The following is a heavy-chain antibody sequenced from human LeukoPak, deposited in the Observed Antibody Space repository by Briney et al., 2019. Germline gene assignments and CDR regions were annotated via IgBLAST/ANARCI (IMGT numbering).Heavy chain of an antibody. V-gene: IGHV3-30*02. CDR3: AKARDSANYYLYS. CDR1: GFPFRSYD. CDR2: IQDEGISK. J-gene: IGHJ4*01. D-gene: IGHD1-26*01. Sequence: GGSLRLSCLGSGFPFRSYDMHWVRQAPGKGPEWVAYIQDEGISKNYGDSVKGRFDISRDNSKNTVYLDMASLTVADTALYYCAKARDSANYYLYSGGHGTLVIVSS.